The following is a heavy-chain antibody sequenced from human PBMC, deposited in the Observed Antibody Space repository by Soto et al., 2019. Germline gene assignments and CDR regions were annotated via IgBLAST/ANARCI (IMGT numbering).Heavy chain of an antibody. CDR1: GFDFNSYT. CDR2: ISSSGYI. Sequence: XVSLRLSCAASGFDFNSYTINWVRQAPGKRLEWLSSISSSGYIFSTDSVRGRFTISRDNAKNSVYLQINSLRAEDTAVYFCARDCSGGSCYPGMDVWGQGTTVTVSS. V-gene: IGHV3-21*01. CDR3: ARDCSGGSCYPGMDV. D-gene: IGHD2-15*01. J-gene: IGHJ6*02.